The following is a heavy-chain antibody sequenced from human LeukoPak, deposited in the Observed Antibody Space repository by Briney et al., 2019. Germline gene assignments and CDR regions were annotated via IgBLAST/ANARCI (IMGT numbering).Heavy chain of an antibody. J-gene: IGHJ3*02. Sequence: HPGGSLRLSCAASGFTFSSYAMSWVRQAPGKGLEGGSAISGSGGSTYYADSVKGRFTFSRYNSKNRLYLQMNSLRAEDTAVYYCAKDSRKLGPGGAFDIWGQGTMVTVSS. D-gene: IGHD7-27*01. CDR1: GFTFSSYA. CDR3: AKDSRKLGPGGAFDI. CDR2: ISGSGGST. V-gene: IGHV3-23*01.